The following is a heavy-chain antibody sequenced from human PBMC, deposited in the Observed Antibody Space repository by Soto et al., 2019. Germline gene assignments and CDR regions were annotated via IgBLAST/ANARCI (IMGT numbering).Heavy chain of an antibody. J-gene: IGHJ5*02. CDR2: MNPNSGNT. CDR3: ARGYHYDFWSGYRPYNWFDP. D-gene: IGHD3-3*01. CDR1: GYTFTSYD. Sequence: GASVKVSCKASGYTFTSYDINWARQATGQGLEWMGWMNPNSGNTGYAQKFQGRVTMTRNTSISTAYMELSSLRSEDTAVYYCARGYHYDFWSGYRPYNWFDPWGQGTLVTVSS. V-gene: IGHV1-8*01.